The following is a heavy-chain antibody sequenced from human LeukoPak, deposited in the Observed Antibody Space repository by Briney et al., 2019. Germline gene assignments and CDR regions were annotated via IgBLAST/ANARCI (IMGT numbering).Heavy chain of an antibody. CDR2: IIPLFGTA. J-gene: IGHJ4*02. D-gene: IGHD3-22*01. Sequence: ASVKVSCKASGGAFSSYAFSWVRQAPGQGLEWMGGIIPLFGTANYAQKFQGRVTITTVESTSTAYMELSSLRSEDTAVYYCARDHITPYYYDSSGSYFDCWGQGTLVIVSS. CDR3: ARDHITPYYYDSSGSYFDC. CDR1: GGAFSSYA. V-gene: IGHV1-69*05.